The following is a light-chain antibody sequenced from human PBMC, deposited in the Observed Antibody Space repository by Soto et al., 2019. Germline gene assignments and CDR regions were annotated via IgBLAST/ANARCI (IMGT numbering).Light chain of an antibody. CDR3: QQLYSYPRT. Sequence: DIQMTQSPSTLSGSVGDRVTITCRASQTISSWLAWYQQKPWKAPKLLIYKASTLKSGVPSRFSGSGSGTDFTLTISSLQTEDFATYYCQQLYSYPRTFGPGTKVDIK. V-gene: IGKV1-5*03. CDR2: KAS. J-gene: IGKJ3*01. CDR1: QTISSW.